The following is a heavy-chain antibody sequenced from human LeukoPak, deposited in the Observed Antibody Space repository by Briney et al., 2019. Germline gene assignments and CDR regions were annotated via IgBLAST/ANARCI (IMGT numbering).Heavy chain of an antibody. J-gene: IGHJ4*02. CDR1: GYTFTSFD. D-gene: IGHD5-18*01. V-gene: IGHV1-8*02. Sequence: ASVKVSCKASGYTFTSFDIIWVRQAAGQGLEWMGWMNPSSGKTGYAQKFQGRVTMTRNTSINTAYMDLISLRSEDTAVYYCARDPPPSRYSYGQYYFDYWGQGTLVTVSS. CDR2: MNPSSGKT. CDR3: ARDPPPSRYSYGQYYFDY.